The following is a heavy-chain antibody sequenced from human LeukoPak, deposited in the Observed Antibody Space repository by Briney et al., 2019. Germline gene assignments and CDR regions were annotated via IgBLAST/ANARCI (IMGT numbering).Heavy chain of an antibody. CDR2: INPSGGST. D-gene: IGHD3-22*01. CDR3: ARARQYDSIDY. V-gene: IGHV1-46*01. J-gene: IGHJ4*02. Sequence: ASVKVSCKASGYTFTSYYMHWVRQAPGQGLEWLGIINPSGGSTFYAENFQGSVTMTRDMSTSTVYMELSSPRSEDTAIYYCARARQYDSIDYWGQGTLVTVSS. CDR1: GYTFTSYY.